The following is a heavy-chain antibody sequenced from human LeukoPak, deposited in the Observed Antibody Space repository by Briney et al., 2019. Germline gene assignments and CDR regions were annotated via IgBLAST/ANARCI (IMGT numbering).Heavy chain of an antibody. Sequence: PGASLSPSCAPSGFTVTRYWIRWVRQAPGRGLGWVANRKQDGREKYYVDSVKGRFPISRDNAKTSLYLQMTSLRAEDTAVYYCAKGRLGDMKKDTFDIWGQGTMVTVSS. CDR2: RKQDGREK. J-gene: IGHJ3*02. CDR1: GFTVTRYW. D-gene: IGHD3-16*01. CDR3: AKGRLGDMKKDTFDI. V-gene: IGHV3-7*01.